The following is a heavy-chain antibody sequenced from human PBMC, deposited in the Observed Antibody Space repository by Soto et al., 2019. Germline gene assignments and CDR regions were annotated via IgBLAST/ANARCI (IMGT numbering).Heavy chain of an antibody. V-gene: IGHV4-61*01. CDR3: ASLTMTTVNTFRFDP. CDR2: IYYSGST. Sequence: QVQLQESGPGLVKPSETLSLTCTVSGGSVSSGSYYWSWIRQPPGKGLEWIGYIYYSGSTNYNPSRKGRDTLSGDPSQHPCALTLSSVTAADNAVYYCASLTMTTVNTFRFDPWGQGTLVTVSS. CDR1: GGSVSSGSYY. D-gene: IGHD4-17*01. J-gene: IGHJ5*02.